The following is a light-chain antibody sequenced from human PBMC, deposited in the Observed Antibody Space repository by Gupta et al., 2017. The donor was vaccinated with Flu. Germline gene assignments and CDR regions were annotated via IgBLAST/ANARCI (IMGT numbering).Light chain of an antibody. CDR1: RRLVYSDGHTY. CDR3: MQGKHWPYT. Sequence: DIVMTQSPLSLPVTLGQPASISCRSSRRLVYSDGHTYLNWFQQRPGQSPRRLIYRVSNRDSGVPDRFSGSGSGTDFTLKISRVEAEDVGVYYCMQGKHWPYTFGQGTKLEIK. V-gene: IGKV2-30*01. J-gene: IGKJ2*01. CDR2: RVS.